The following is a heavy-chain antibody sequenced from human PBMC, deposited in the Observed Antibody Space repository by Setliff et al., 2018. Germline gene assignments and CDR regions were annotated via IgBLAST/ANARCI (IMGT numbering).Heavy chain of an antibody. Sequence: PGGSLRLSCAASGFTFSSYAMSWVRQAPGKGLEWVANIKQDGSEKYYVDSVKGRFTISRDNAKNSLYLQMNSLRAEDTAVYYCAREKHSYGYLASYYYYGMDVWGQGTTVTVSS. D-gene: IGHD5-18*01. CDR3: AREKHSYGYLASYYYYGMDV. CDR1: GFTFSSYA. V-gene: IGHV3-7*01. J-gene: IGHJ6*02. CDR2: IKQDGSEK.